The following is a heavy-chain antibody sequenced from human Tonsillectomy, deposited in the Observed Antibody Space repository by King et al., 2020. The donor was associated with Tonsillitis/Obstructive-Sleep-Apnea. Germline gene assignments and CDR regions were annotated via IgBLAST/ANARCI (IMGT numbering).Heavy chain of an antibody. CDR2: IYYSGST. CDR3: ARGPTKYCSSTSCYEYYFDY. J-gene: IGHJ4*02. V-gene: IGHV4-39*01. CDR1: GGSISSSSYY. D-gene: IGHD2-2*01. Sequence: QLQESGPGLVKPSETLSLTCTVSGGSISSSSYYWGWIRQPPGKGLEWIGSIYYSGSTYYNPSLKSRVTISVDTSKNQFSLKPSSVTSADTAVYYFARGPTKYCSSTSCYEYYFDYWGQGTLVTVSS.